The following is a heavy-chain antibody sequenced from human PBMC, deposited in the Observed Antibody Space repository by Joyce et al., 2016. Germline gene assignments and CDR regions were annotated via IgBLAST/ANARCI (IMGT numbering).Heavy chain of an antibody. D-gene: IGHD6-25*01. CDR2: IYWDDDK. CDR3: AHAPATDRYYGMDV. V-gene: IGHV2-5*02. Sequence: QVTLKESGPTLVKPTQTLTLTCTFSGLSLSTSGVGVGWIRQPPGKALEWLALIYWDDDKRYSSSLKSRLTITKDTSKNQVVLTMTSMDPVDTATYYCAHAPATDRYYGMDVWGQGTTVTVSS. CDR1: GLSLSTSGVG. J-gene: IGHJ6*02.